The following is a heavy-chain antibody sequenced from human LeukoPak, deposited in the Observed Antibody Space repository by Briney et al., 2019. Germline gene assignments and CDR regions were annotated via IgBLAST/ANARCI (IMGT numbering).Heavy chain of an antibody. CDR3: ARSYCSSTSCYFTP. D-gene: IGHD2-2*01. CDR2: ISSSSSTI. V-gene: IGHV3-48*01. CDR1: GFTFSSYG. Sequence: GGSLRLSCAASGFTFSSYGMTWVRQAPGKGLEWVSYISSSSSTIYYADSVKGRFTISRDNAKNSLYLQLNSLRAEDTAVYYCARSYCSSTSCYFTPWGQGTLVTVSS. J-gene: IGHJ5*02.